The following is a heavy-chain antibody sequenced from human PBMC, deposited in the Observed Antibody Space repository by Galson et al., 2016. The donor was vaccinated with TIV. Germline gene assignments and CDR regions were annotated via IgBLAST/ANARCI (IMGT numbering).Heavy chain of an antibody. D-gene: IGHD3-10*02. J-gene: IGHJ4*02. V-gene: IGHV3-30*04. Sequence: SLRLSCAASGFTFSSYGLHWIRQAPGKGLEWVAFISYDGSDINYADSVKGRFTISRDKSKNTLYLQMNSLRPEDTAVYSCARVFASYNFDYWGQGTLVTVSS. CDR1: GFTFSSYG. CDR3: ARVFASYNFDY. CDR2: ISYDGSDI.